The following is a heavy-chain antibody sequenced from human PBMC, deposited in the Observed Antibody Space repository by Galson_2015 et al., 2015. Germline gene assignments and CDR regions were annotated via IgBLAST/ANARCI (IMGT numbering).Heavy chain of an antibody. V-gene: IGHV1-46*01. CDR3: ARAWGSYYYDRINWFDP. CDR1: GYTFTSYY. J-gene: IGHJ5*02. Sequence: SVKVSCKASGYTFTSYYMHWVRQAPGQGLEWMGIINPSGGSTSYAQKFQGRVTMTRDTSTSTVYMELSSLRSEDTAVYYCARAWGSYYYDRINWFDPWGQGTLVTVSS. D-gene: IGHD3-22*01. CDR2: INPSGGST.